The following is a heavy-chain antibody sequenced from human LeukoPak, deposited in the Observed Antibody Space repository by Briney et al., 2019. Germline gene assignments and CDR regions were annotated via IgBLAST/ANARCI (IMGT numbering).Heavy chain of an antibody. D-gene: IGHD3-9*01. CDR3: AREDGLRYFDWTNWFDP. CDR2: INTNTGNP. V-gene: IGHV7-4-1*02. J-gene: IGHJ5*02. CDR1: GYTFTSYA. Sequence: GASVKVSCKASGYTFTSYAMNWVRQAPGQGLEWMGWINTNTGNPTYAQGFTGRFVFSLDTSVSTAYLQISSLKAEDTAVYYCAREDGLRYFDWTNWFDPWGQGTLVTASS.